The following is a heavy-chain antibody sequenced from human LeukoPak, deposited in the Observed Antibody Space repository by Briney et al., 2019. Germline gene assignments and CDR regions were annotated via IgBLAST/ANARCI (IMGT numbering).Heavy chain of an antibody. D-gene: IGHD2-15*01. V-gene: IGHV4-59*01. Sequence: TSETLSLTCTVSGGSISSYYWSWIRQPPGKGLEWIGYIYYSGSTNYNPSLKSRVTISVDTSKNQFSLKLSSVTAADTAVYYCARVSDGSPFDPWGQGTLVTVSS. CDR2: IYYSGST. CDR1: GGSISSYY. CDR3: ARVSDGSPFDP. J-gene: IGHJ5*02.